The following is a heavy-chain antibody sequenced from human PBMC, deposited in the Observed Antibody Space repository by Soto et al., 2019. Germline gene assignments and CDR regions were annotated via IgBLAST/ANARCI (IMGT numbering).Heavy chain of an antibody. D-gene: IGHD2-21*01. J-gene: IGHJ4*02. CDR1: GGSISSYY. CDR3: ARAIPDCGGDCFDY. Sequence: NPSETLSLTCTVSGGSISSYYWSWIRQPPGKGLEWIGYIYYSGSTNYNPSLKSRVTISVDTSKNQFSLKLSSVTAADTAVYYCARAIPDCGGDCFDYWGQGTLVTVSS. CDR2: IYYSGST. V-gene: IGHV4-59*01.